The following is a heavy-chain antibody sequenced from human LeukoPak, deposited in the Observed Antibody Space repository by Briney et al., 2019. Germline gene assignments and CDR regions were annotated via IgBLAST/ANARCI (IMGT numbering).Heavy chain of an antibody. J-gene: IGHJ6*03. CDR1: GYAISSGYF. V-gene: IGHV4-38-2*02. D-gene: IGHD3-3*01. Sequence: SETLPLTCSVSGYAISSGYFWGWIRQPPGKGLEWIGTIYHSGSTYYNPSLKSRVTISVDTSKNQFSLKLSSVTAADTAVYYCARIGPDFWSGYRGYYMDVWGKGTTVTVSS. CDR3: ARIGPDFWSGYRGYYMDV. CDR2: IYHSGST.